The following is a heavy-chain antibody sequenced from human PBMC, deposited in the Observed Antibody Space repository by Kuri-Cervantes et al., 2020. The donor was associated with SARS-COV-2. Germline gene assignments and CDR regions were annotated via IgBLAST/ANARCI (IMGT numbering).Heavy chain of an antibody. D-gene: IGHD6-19*01. J-gene: IGHJ3*02. V-gene: IGHV4-4*07. CDR3: ARERYSSGSAFDI. CDR2: IYTSGST. Sequence: ESLKISCTVSGGSISSYYWSWIRQPAGKGLEWIGRIYTSGSTNYNPSLKSRVTMSVDTSKNQFSLKLSSVTAADTAVYYCARERYSSGSAFDIWGQGTVVTVSS. CDR1: GGSISSYY.